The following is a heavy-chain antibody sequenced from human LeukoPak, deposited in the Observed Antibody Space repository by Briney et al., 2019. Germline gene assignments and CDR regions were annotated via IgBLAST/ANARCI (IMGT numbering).Heavy chain of an antibody. Sequence: GGSLRLSCAASGFTFSSYGMHWVRQAPGKGLEWVAVISYDGSNKYYADSVKGRFTISRDNSKNTLYLQMNSLRAEDTAVYYCAKDQVGARVPAATPRVIYYWGQGTLVTVSS. V-gene: IGHV3-30*18. J-gene: IGHJ4*02. CDR2: ISYDGSNK. D-gene: IGHD2-2*02. CDR3: AKDQVGARVPAATPRVIYY. CDR1: GFTFSSYG.